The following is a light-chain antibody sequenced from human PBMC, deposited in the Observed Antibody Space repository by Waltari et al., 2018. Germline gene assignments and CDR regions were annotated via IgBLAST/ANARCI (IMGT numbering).Light chain of an antibody. CDR2: KAS. V-gene: IGKV1-5*03. CDR1: QSISSW. CDR3: QQYKSYSPRCT. J-gene: IGKJ1*01. Sequence: DIQMTQSPSTLSASVGDRVTITCRASQSISSWLAWYQQKPGKAPKLLIYKASSLESGDASSFSGSGSGTEFTRTISSLQLDDFATYYCQQYKSYSPRCTFGQGTKVEIK.